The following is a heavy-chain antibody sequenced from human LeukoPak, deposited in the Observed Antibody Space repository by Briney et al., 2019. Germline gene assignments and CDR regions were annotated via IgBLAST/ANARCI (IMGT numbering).Heavy chain of an antibody. D-gene: IGHD4-23*01. V-gene: IGHV4-31*03. Sequence: SSETLSLTCTVSGGSISSGGYYWSWIRQHPGKGLEWIGYIYYSGSTYYNPSLKSRVTISVDTSKNQFSLKLSSVTAADTAVYYCARDRGAKTSARMTTVVKGLAFDIWGQGTMVTVSS. J-gene: IGHJ3*02. CDR2: IYYSGST. CDR1: GGSISSGGYY. CDR3: ARDRGAKTSARMTTVVKGLAFDI.